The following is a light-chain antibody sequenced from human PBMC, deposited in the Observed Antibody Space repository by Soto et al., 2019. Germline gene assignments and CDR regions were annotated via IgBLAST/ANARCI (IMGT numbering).Light chain of an antibody. CDR2: DAA. CDR1: QDISSY. V-gene: IGKV1-33*01. J-gene: IGKJ4*01. Sequence: DIQMTQSPSSLSASVGDRVTITCQASQDISSYLNWFQQKQGKAPNLLIFDAAKLQTGVPSRFSGSGSGTDFTFTISGLQPEDIATYYCQQNGNLLAPTFGGGTRVDI. CDR3: QQNGNLLAPT.